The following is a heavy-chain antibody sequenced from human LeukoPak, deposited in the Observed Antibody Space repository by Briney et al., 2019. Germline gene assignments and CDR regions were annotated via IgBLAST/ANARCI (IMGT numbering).Heavy chain of an antibody. Sequence: PSETLSLTCTVSGGSVSSGSYYWSWIRQPPGKGLEWIGYICYSGSTNYNPSLKSRVTISVDTSKNQFSLKLSSVTAADTAVYYCARVQRIQLWLVPEYYFDYWGQGTLVTVSS. CDR1: GGSVSSGSYY. D-gene: IGHD5-18*01. CDR2: ICYSGST. J-gene: IGHJ4*02. CDR3: ARVQRIQLWLVPEYYFDY. V-gene: IGHV4-61*01.